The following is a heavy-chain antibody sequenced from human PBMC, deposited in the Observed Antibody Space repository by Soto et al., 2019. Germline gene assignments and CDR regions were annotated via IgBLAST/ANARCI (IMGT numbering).Heavy chain of an antibody. Sequence: GASVKVSCKASGYTFTSYDINWVRQATGQGLEWMGWMNPNSGNTGYAQKFQGRVTMTRNTSISTAYMELSSLRSEDTAVYYCARAGITIFGVVITNYYYYGMDVCGQETTVTVSS. V-gene: IGHV1-8*01. CDR2: MNPNSGNT. CDR3: ARAGITIFGVVITNYYYYGMDV. CDR1: GYTFTSYD. D-gene: IGHD3-3*01. J-gene: IGHJ6*02.